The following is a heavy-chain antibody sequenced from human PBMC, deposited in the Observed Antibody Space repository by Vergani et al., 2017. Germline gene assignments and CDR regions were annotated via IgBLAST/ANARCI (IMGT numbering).Heavy chain of an antibody. Sequence: VQLVQSGGGVVQPGGSLRLSCAASGFTFSSYSMNWVRQAPGKGLEWVSYISSSSSTIYYADSVKGRFTISRDNAKNSLYLLMNSLRAEDTAVYYCARTRLPFDYWGQGTLVTVSS. V-gene: IGHV3-48*01. D-gene: IGHD3-16*01. CDR1: GFTFSSYS. J-gene: IGHJ4*02. CDR3: ARTRLPFDY. CDR2: ISSSSSTI.